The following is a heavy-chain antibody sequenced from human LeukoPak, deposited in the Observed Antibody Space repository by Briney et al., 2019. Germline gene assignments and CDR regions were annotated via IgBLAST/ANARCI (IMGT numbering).Heavy chain of an antibody. CDR2: ISGSGGNT. J-gene: IGHJ4*02. CDR3: AKLHSLNSDY. D-gene: IGHD2/OR15-2a*01. Sequence: GGSLRLSCAASGFTFSDYAMNWVRQAPAKGLEWVSTISGSGGNTYYAGSVKGRFTISRDNSKNTLYLQMNSLRAEDTAVYYCAKLHSLNSDYWGQGTLVTVSS. CDR1: GFTFSDYA. V-gene: IGHV3-23*01.